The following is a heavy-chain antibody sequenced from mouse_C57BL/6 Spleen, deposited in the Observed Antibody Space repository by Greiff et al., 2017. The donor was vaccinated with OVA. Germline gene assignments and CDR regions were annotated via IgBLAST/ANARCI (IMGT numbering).Heavy chain of an antibody. CDR3: ARRIYYGNYEYYFDY. J-gene: IGHJ2*01. V-gene: IGHV1-64*01. D-gene: IGHD2-1*01. Sequence: QVQLQQPGAELVKPGASVKLSCKASGYTFTSYWMHWVKQRPGQGLEWIGMIHPNSGSTNYNEKFKSKATLTVDKSSSTAYMQLSSLTSEDSAVYYCARRIYYGNYEYYFDYWGQGTTLTVSS. CDR1: GYTFTSYW. CDR2: IHPNSGST.